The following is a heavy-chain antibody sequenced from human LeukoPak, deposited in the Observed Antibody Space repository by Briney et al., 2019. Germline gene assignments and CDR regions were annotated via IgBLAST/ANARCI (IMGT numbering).Heavy chain of an antibody. CDR3: ASVDSGFYLESCAFDI. D-gene: IGHD2-15*01. CDR2: ISGSGGST. J-gene: IGHJ3*02. CDR1: GFTFSSYA. V-gene: IGHV3-23*01. Sequence: GGSLRLSCAASGFTFSSYAMSWVRQAPGKGLEWVSAISGSGGSTYYADSVKGRFTISRDNSKDSLYLQMNSLRAEDTAVYYCASVDSGFYLESCAFDIWGQGTMVTVSS.